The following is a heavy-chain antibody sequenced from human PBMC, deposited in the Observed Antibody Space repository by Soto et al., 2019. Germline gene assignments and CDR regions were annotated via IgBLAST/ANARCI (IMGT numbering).Heavy chain of an antibody. Sequence: QLQLQESGPGLVKPSETLSLTCSVSSASLSSSTYYWSWIRQPPGRGPEWIGSIYYSGNTYYKPSRKSRVSISIDTSRNQFSLKLTSVTAADTGVYYCASSSPFHYWGPGIVVTVSS. CDR2: IYYSGNT. CDR3: ASSSPFHY. CDR1: SASLSSSTYY. J-gene: IGHJ4*02. D-gene: IGHD6-6*01. V-gene: IGHV4-39*01.